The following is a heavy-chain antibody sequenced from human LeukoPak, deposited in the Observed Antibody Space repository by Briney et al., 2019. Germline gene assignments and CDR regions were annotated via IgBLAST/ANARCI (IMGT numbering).Heavy chain of an antibody. CDR1: GGSISSGDYY. CDR2: IYYSGST. V-gene: IGHV4-30-4*02. J-gene: IGHJ4*02. D-gene: IGHD6-6*01. Sequence: SETLSLTCTVSGGSISSGDYYWSWIRQPPGKGLEWIGYIYYSGSTYYNPSLKSRVTISVDTSKNQFSLKLSSVTAADTAVYYCAREKYSSSNYFDYWGQGTLVTVSS. CDR3: AREKYSSSNYFDY.